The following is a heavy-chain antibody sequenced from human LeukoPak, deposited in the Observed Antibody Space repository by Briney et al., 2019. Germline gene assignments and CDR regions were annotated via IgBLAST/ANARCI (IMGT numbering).Heavy chain of an antibody. CDR2: ISPYNGNT. V-gene: IGHV1-18*01. CDR1: GYTFTSYG. D-gene: IGHD3-22*01. J-gene: IGHJ4*02. Sequence: ASVKVSCKASGYTFTSYGISWVRQAPGQGLEWMGWISPYNGNTDHAQKFQGRVTMTTDTFTSTAYMDLRSLRPDDTAVYYCARKLYDSSRYGQTYYFDNWGQGTLVTVSS. CDR3: ARKLYDSSRYGQTYYFDN.